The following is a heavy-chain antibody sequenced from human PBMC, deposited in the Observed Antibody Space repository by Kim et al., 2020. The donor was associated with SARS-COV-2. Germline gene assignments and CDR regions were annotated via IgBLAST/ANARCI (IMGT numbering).Heavy chain of an antibody. V-gene: IGHV3-33*01. Sequence: GGSLGLSCAASGFTFSSYGMHWVRQAPGKGLEWVAVIWYDGSNKYYADSVKDRFTISRDNSKNTLYLQMNSLRAEDTAVYYCAREIPAHDYSIYGMDVWGQGTTVTVSS. CDR3: AREIPAHDYSIYGMDV. D-gene: IGHD4-4*01. CDR1: GFTFSSYG. J-gene: IGHJ6*02. CDR2: IWYDGSNK.